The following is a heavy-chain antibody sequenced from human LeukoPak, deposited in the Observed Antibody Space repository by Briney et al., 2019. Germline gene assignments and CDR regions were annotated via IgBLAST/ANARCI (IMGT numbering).Heavy chain of an antibody. CDR1: GFTVSNTY. CDR3: AREMTTVVGKNFDY. J-gene: IGHJ4*02. V-gene: IGHV3-30-3*01. D-gene: IGHD4-23*01. CDR2: ISCDGNNI. Sequence: GGSLRLSCAASGFTVSNTYMSWVRQAPGKGLEWVALISCDGNNIFYADSVKGRFTISRDNSKNTLYLQMNSLRVEDTALYYCAREMTTVVGKNFDYWGQGTLVTVSS.